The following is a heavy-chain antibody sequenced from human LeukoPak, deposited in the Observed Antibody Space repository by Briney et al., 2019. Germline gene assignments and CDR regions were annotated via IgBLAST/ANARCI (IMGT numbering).Heavy chain of an antibody. J-gene: IGHJ4*02. CDR2: INKDGSEK. CDR3: ARDHERGYDYSNYFNS. CDR1: GFNFNTYW. D-gene: IGHD4-11*01. V-gene: IGHV3-7*03. Sequence: PGGSLRLSCVASGFNFNTYWMTWVRQGPGKGLEWLANINKDGSEKFYVDSVKGRFTISRDNAKNSLYLDMSSLRVEDTAVYYCARDHERGYDYSNYFNSWGQGTLVTVSS.